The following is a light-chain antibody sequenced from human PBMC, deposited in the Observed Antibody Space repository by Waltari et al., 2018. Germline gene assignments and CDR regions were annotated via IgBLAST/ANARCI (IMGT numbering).Light chain of an antibody. CDR3: QSYDTILSVV. CDR2: GSA. CDR1: GSNIGAGYA. V-gene: IGLV1-40*01. J-gene: IGLJ3*02. Sequence: QSVLTQPPSVSGAPGQRVTISCTGSGSNIGAGYAVHWSQQLPRAAPKLLLYGSAGRPVVVPGRFLGSTSGTAASLASTGLQAEDEADYYCQSYDTILSVVFGGGTKLTVL.